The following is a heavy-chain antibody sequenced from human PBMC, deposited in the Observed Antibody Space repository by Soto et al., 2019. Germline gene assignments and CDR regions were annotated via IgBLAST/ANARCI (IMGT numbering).Heavy chain of an antibody. J-gene: IGHJ5*02. CDR3: ARGVSTVTPNWFDP. CDR2: INAGNGNT. Sequence: GASVKVSCKASGYTFSSYAMNWVRQAPGQRLEWMGWINAGNGNTKYSQKFQGRVTITRDTSASTAYMELSSLGSEDTAVYYCARGVSTVTPNWFDPWGQGSLVTVSS. CDR1: GYTFSSYA. V-gene: IGHV1-3*01. D-gene: IGHD4-17*01.